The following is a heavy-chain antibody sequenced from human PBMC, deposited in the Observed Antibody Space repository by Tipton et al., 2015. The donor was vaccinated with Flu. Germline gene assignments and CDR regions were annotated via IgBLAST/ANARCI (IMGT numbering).Heavy chain of an antibody. CDR3: ATEHLQPGGKEHYWYLDL. CDR2: IYYSGST. Sequence: TLSLTCTVSGGSISSYYWSWIRQPPGKGLEWIGYIYYSGSTNYNPSLKSRVTISVDTSKNQFSLKLSSVTAADTAVYYCATEHLQPGGKEHYWYLDLRGRGTLVTVST. V-gene: IGHV4-59*01. J-gene: IGHJ2*01. D-gene: IGHD1-14*01. CDR1: GGSISSYY.